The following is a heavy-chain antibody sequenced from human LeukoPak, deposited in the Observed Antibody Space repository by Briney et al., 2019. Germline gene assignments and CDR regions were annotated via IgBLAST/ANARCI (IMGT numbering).Heavy chain of an antibody. CDR2: TWSDGSNR. Sequence: GGSLRLSCAASGFTFSNYDMHWVRQALGKGLEWVAFTWSDGSNRYYADSVKGRFTISRDNSKNTLYLQMNSLRAEDTAVYYCALVDGYSNKNWGQGTLVTVSS. V-gene: IGHV3-30*02. CDR3: ALVDGYSNKN. CDR1: GFTFSNYD. D-gene: IGHD5-12*01. J-gene: IGHJ4*02.